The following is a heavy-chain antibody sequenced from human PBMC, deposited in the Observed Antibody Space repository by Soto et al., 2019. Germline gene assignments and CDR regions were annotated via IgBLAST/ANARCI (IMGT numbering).Heavy chain of an antibody. Sequence: SQTLSLTCAVYGGSFSGYYWSWIRQPPGKGLEWIGEINHSGSTNYNPSLKSRVTISVDTSKNQFSLKLSSVTAADTAVYYCARRRTLRHNRTIDYWGQGTLVTVSS. D-gene: IGHD1-1*01. CDR3: ARRRTLRHNRTIDY. V-gene: IGHV4-34*01. J-gene: IGHJ4*02. CDR2: INHSGST. CDR1: GGSFSGYY.